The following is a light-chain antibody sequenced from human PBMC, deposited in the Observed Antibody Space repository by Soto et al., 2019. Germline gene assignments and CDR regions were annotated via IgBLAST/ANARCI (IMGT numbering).Light chain of an antibody. J-gene: IGKJ2*01. CDR1: QSVSSSY. CDR3: QQYGSSPPYT. Sequence: EIVLTQSPGTLSLSPGERATLSCRASQSVSSSYLAWYQQKPGQAPRLLIYGASSRATGIPDRFSGSGSGTDFTLIISRLEPEDFAVYYCQQYGSSPPYTFGQGTKPEIK. CDR2: GAS. V-gene: IGKV3-20*01.